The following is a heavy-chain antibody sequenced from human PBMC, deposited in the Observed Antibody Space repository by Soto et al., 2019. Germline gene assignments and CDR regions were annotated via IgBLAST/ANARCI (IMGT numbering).Heavy chain of an antibody. D-gene: IGHD3-22*01. V-gene: IGHV1-18*04. Sequence: ASVKVSCKASGYTFTSYGISWVRQAPGQGLEWMGWISAYNGNTNYAQKLQGRVTMTTDTPTGTAYMELRSLRSDDTAVYYCARTELYYDSSGYYPFDYWGQGTLVTVSS. J-gene: IGHJ4*02. CDR2: ISAYNGNT. CDR1: GYTFTSYG. CDR3: ARTELYYDSSGYYPFDY.